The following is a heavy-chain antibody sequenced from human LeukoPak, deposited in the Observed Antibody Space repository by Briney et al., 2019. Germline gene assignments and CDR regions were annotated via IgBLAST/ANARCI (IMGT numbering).Heavy chain of an antibody. CDR3: AKEGTTTNYYDSSGSYYFDY. D-gene: IGHD3-22*01. CDR2: IYSGGST. V-gene: IGHV3-53*01. J-gene: IGHJ4*02. CDR1: GFTVSSNY. Sequence: GGSLRLSCAASGFTVSSNYMSWVRQAPGKGLEWVSVIYSGGSTYYADSVKGRFTISRDNSKNTLYLQMNSLRAEDTAVYYCAKEGTTTNYYDSSGSYYFDYWGQGTLVTVSS.